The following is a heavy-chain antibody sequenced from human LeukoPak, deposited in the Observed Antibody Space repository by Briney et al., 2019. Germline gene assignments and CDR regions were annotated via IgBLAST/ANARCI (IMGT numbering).Heavy chain of an antibody. J-gene: IGHJ4*02. CDR2: IYTSGST. CDR3: ARQHNWNYGY. D-gene: IGHD1-7*01. CDR1: GGSISSGSYY. V-gene: IGHV4-61*02. Sequence: SETLSLTCTVSGGSISSGSYYWSWIRQPAGKGLEWIGRIYTSGSTNYNPSLKSRVTISVDTSKNQFSLKLSSVTAADTAVYYCARQHNWNYGYWGLGTLVTVSS.